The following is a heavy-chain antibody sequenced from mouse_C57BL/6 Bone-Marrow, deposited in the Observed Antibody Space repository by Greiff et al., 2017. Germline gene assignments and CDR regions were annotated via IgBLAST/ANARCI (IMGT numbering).Heavy chain of an antibody. CDR2: ILPGSGST. V-gene: IGHV1-9*01. CDR1: GYTFTGSW. Sequence: ESGAELMKPGASVKLSCKATGYTFTGSWIEWVKQRPGHGLEWIGEILPGSGSTYYNEKFKGKATFTADTSSNTAYMQLSSLTTDDSAIYYCARDGWYFDVWGTGTTVTVSS. D-gene: IGHD2-3*01. J-gene: IGHJ1*03. CDR3: ARDGWYFDV.